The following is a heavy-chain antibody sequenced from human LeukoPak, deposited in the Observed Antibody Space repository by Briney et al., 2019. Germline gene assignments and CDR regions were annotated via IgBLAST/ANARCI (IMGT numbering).Heavy chain of an antibody. V-gene: IGHV4-59*11. CDR3: ARERGYCAVFDY. J-gene: IGHJ4*02. CDR2: IYYSGST. D-gene: IGHD1-26*01. Sequence: SETLSLTCTVSGGTISSHYWSWIRQPPGKGLEWIGYIYYSGSTNYNPFLKSRVTISVDTSKNQYSLKLSSVTAADTAVYYCARERGYCAVFDYWGQGTLVTVSS. CDR1: GGTISSHY.